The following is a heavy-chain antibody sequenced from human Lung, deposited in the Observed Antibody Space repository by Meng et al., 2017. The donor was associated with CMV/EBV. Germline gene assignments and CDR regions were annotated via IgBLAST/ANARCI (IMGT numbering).Heavy chain of an antibody. V-gene: IGHV3-13*01. CDR2: IGTVGDT. Sequence: GESLKISCTASGFTFSTYDFHWVRQPTGKGLEWVSSIGTVGDTYSIRSVKGRFIISREDAKNSVYLQMNGLRDGDTGLYYCARARSPTHFDYWGQGAVVTVSS. CDR1: GFTFSTYD. J-gene: IGHJ4*02. CDR3: ARARSPTHFDY.